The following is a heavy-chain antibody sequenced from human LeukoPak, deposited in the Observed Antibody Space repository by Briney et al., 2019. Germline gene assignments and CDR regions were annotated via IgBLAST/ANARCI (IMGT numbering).Heavy chain of an antibody. CDR3: ARGHSNYCSGGSCYSPRYYYGMDV. CDR1: GDSVSSNSAA. D-gene: IGHD2-15*01. J-gene: IGHJ6*02. Sequence: SQTLSLTCAISGDSVSSNSAAWTWIRQSPSRGLEWLGRTYYRSKWYNDYAVSVKSRITINPDTSKNQFSLQLNSVTPEDTAVYYCARGHSNYCSGGSCYSPRYYYGMDVWGQGTTVTVSS. V-gene: IGHV6-1*01. CDR2: TYYRSKWYN.